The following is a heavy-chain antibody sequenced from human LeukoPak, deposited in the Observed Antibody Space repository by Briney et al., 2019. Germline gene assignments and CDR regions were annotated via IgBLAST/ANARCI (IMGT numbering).Heavy chain of an antibody. J-gene: IGHJ3*02. V-gene: IGHV3-53*01. D-gene: IGHD1-26*01. Sequence: GGSLRLSCAASGFTVSSNYMSWVRQAPGKGLEWVSVIYGGDSTYNADSVKGRFTISRDNSKNRLHLQMNSLRAEDTAVYYCASRRAYSGSYKGAFDIWGQGTMVTVSS. CDR3: ASRRAYSGSYKGAFDI. CDR2: IYGGDST. CDR1: GFTVSSNY.